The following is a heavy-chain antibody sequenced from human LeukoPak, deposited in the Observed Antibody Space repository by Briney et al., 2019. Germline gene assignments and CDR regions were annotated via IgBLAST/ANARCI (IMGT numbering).Heavy chain of an antibody. D-gene: IGHD2-21*01. J-gene: IGHJ3*02. CDR2: ISGSGVGT. CDR3: AKDQVISGSEASDI. CDR1: GFTFSSYA. Sequence: PGGSLRLSCAASGFTFSSYAMSWVRQAPWKGLEWVSAISGSGVGTYYADSVKGRFTISRDNSWNTLYLQMSSLRAGDTAVYYCAKDQVISGSEASDIWGQGTMVTVSS. V-gene: IGHV3-23*01.